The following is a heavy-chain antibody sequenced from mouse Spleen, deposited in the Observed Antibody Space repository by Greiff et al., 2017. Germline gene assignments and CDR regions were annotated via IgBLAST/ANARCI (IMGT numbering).Heavy chain of an antibody. CDR1: GYTFTSYG. J-gene: IGHJ2*01. V-gene: IGHV1-81*01. D-gene: IGHD4-1*01. Sequence: VQLQQSGAELARPGASVKLSCKASGYTFTSYGISWVKQRTGQGLEWIGEIYPRSGNTYYNEKFKGKATLTADKSSSTAYMELRSLTSEDSAVYFCATRGELGPFDYWGQGTTLTVSS. CDR3: ATRGELGPFDY. CDR2: IYPRSGNT.